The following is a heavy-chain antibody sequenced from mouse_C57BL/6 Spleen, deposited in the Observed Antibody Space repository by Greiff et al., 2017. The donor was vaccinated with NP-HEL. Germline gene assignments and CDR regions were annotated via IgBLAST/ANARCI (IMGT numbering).Heavy chain of an antibody. J-gene: IGHJ3*01. CDR2: IYPGDGDT. D-gene: IGHD2-3*01. V-gene: IGHV1-82*01. CDR3: ARSGDGSFAY. CDR1: GYAFSSSW. Sequence: QVQLQQSGPELVKPGASVKISCKASGYAFSSSWMNWVKQRPGKGLEWIGRIYPGDGDTNYNGKFKGKATLTADKSSSTAYMQLSSLTSEDSAVYFCARSGDGSFAYWGQGTLVTVSA.